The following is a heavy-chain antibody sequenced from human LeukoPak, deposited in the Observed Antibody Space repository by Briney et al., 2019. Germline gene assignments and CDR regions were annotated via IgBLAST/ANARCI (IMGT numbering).Heavy chain of an antibody. Sequence: GGSLRLSCAASGFTFSSYAMSWVRQAPGKGLEWVSAISGSGGSTYYADFVKGRLTISRDNSKNTLYLQMNSLRAEDTAVYYCAKDVGIAAAGTIDYWGQGTLVTVSS. D-gene: IGHD6-13*01. CDR3: AKDVGIAAAGTIDY. J-gene: IGHJ4*02. V-gene: IGHV3-23*01. CDR1: GFTFSSYA. CDR2: ISGSGGST.